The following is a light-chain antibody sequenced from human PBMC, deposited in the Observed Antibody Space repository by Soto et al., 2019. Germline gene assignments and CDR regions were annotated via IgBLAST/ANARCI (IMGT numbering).Light chain of an antibody. CDR2: EVS. Sequence: QSALTQPPSASGSPGQSVTISCTGTSSDVGGYNYVSWYQQHPGKAPKLMIYEVSKRPSGVPDRFSGSKSGNTASLTVSGLQAEDEADSYCSSYAGSNNLVFGGGTKL. V-gene: IGLV2-8*01. CDR3: SSYAGSNNLV. CDR1: SSDVGGYNY. J-gene: IGLJ2*01.